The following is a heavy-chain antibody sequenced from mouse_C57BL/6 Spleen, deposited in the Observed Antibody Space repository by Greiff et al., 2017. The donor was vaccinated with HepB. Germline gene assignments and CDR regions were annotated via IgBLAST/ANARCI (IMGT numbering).Heavy chain of an antibody. CDR3: ARSGGYYAMDY. CDR2: IYPGDGDT. CDR1: GYAFSSYW. J-gene: IGHJ4*01. V-gene: IGHV1-80*01. D-gene: IGHD1-1*02. Sequence: QVQLQQSGAELVKPGASVKISCKASGYAFSSYWMNWVKQRPGKGLEWIGQIYPGDGDTNYNGKFKGKATLTADKSSSTAYMQLRSLTSEDSAVYFCARSGGYYAMDYWGQGTSVTVSS.